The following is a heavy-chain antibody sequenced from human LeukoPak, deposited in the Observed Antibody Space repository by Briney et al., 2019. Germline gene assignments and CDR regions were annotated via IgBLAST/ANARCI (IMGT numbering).Heavy chain of an antibody. Sequence: PSETLSLTCAVYGGSFSGYYWSWIRQPPGKGLEWIGEINHSGSTNYNPSLKSRVTISVDTSKNQFSLKLSSVTAADTAVYYCARGSSGDRYFDYWGQGTLVTVSS. CDR3: ARGSSGDRYFDY. CDR1: GGSFSGYY. J-gene: IGHJ4*02. CDR2: INHSGST. D-gene: IGHD6-19*01. V-gene: IGHV4-34*01.